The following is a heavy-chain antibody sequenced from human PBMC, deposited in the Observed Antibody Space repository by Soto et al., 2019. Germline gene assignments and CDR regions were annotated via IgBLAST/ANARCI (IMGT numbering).Heavy chain of an antibody. Sequence: EVQLVESGGGLVKPGGSLRLSCAASGFTFSNAWMNWVRQAPGKGLAWVGRIKSNTDGGTTDYAAPVKGRFTISRDDSKNTLYLQMNSLKTEDTAVYYCIVRYPYYFDCWGQGTLVTVSS. CDR1: GFTFSNAW. V-gene: IGHV3-15*07. J-gene: IGHJ4*02. CDR2: IKSNTDGGTT. D-gene: IGHD2-21*01. CDR3: IVRYPYYFDC.